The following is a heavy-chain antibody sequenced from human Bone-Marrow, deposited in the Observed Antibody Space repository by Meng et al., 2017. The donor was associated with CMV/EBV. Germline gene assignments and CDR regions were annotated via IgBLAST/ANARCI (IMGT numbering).Heavy chain of an antibody. J-gene: IGHJ6*02. Sequence: GGSLRLSCAASGFIVSSNYMSWVRQAPGKGLEWVSVIYSGGSTYYADSVKGRFTISRDNSKNTLYLQMNSLRAEDTAVYYCASSGRGSSGYYYYYGMDVWGQGTTVTVSS. CDR2: IYSGGST. V-gene: IGHV3-53*01. D-gene: IGHD3-22*01. CDR3: ASSGRGSSGYYYYYGMDV. CDR1: GFIVSSNY.